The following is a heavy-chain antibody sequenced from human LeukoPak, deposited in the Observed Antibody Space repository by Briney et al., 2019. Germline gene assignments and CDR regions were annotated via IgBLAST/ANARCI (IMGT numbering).Heavy chain of an antibody. CDR3: ARESYYDFWSGADYYYYGMDV. V-gene: IGHV3-30-3*01. D-gene: IGHD3-3*01. J-gene: IGHJ6*02. CDR1: GFTSSSYA. CDR2: ISYDGSNK. Sequence: GGSLRLSCAASGFTSSSYAMHWVRQAPGKGLEWVAVISYDGSNKYYADSVKGRFTISRYNSKNTLYLQMNSLRAEDTAVYYCARESYYDFWSGADYYYYGMDVWGQGTTVTVSS.